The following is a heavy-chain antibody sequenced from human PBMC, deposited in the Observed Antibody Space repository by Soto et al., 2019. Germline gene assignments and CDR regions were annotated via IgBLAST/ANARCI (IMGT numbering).Heavy chain of an antibody. CDR1: GGTFISYA. D-gene: IGHD2-8*01. J-gene: IGHJ3*02. Sequence: GSLRLSCAASGGTFISYAMSWVRQAPGKGLEWVSAISGSGGSTYYADSVKGRFTISRDNSKNTLYLQMNSLRAEDTAVYYCAKAEGYCTNGVCYNAAFDIWGQGTMVTVS. CDR2: ISGSGGST. V-gene: IGHV3-23*01. CDR3: AKAEGYCTNGVCYNAAFDI.